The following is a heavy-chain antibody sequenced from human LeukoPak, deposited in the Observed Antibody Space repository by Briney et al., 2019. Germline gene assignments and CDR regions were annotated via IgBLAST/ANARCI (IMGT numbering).Heavy chain of an antibody. V-gene: IGHV3-21*01. CDR3: ARQAGVGAFYYYYMDV. CDR2: ISSSSSYI. D-gene: IGHD1-26*01. CDR1: GFTFSSYS. J-gene: IGHJ6*03. Sequence: GGSLRLSCAASGFTFSSYSMNWVRQAPGKGLEWVSSISSSSSYIYYADSVKGRFTISRDNAKNSLYLQMNSLRAEDTAVYYCARQAGVGAFYYYYMDVWGKGTAVTVSS.